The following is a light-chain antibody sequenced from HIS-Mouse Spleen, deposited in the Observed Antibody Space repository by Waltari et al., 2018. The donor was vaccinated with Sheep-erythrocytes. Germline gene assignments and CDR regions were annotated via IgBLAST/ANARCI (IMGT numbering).Light chain of an antibody. V-gene: IGLV2-11*01. CDR1: SMDVGGYNY. CDR2: DVS. CDR3: CSYAGSYTLV. J-gene: IGLJ2*01. Sequence: QSALTQPRSVSGSPGQSVTISCTGTSMDVGGYNYVSWYQQHPGKAPKLMIYDVSKRPSGVPDRFSGSKSGNTASLTISGLQAEDEADYYCCSYAGSYTLVFGGGTKLTVL.